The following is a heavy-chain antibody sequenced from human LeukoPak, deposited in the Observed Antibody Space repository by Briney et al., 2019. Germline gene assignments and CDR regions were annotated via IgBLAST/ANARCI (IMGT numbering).Heavy chain of an antibody. CDR3: ATGMVYAT. Sequence: ASVKVSCKASGYTFTSYAMHWVRQAPGQRLEWMGWINAGNGNTKYSQKFQGRVTMTEDTSTDTAYMELSSLRSKDTAVYYCATGMVYATWGQGTLVTVSS. D-gene: IGHD2-8*01. J-gene: IGHJ5*02. CDR2: INAGNGNT. V-gene: IGHV1-3*01. CDR1: GYTFTSYA.